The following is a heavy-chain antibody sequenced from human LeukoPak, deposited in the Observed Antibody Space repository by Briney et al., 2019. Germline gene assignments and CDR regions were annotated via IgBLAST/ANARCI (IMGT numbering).Heavy chain of an antibody. D-gene: IGHD3-3*01. J-gene: IGHJ3*02. CDR1: GYTFTGYY. Sequence: ASVEVSCKASGYTFTGYYMHWVRQAPGQGLEWMGWINPNSGGTNYAQKFQGRVTMTRDTSISTAYMELSRLRSDDTAVYYCARVGYDFWSGYFNAFDIWGQGTMVTVSS. CDR2: INPNSGGT. CDR3: ARVGYDFWSGYFNAFDI. V-gene: IGHV1-2*02.